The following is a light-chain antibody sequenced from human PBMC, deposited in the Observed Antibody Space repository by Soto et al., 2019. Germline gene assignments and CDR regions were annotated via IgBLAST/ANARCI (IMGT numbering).Light chain of an antibody. J-gene: IGKJ5*01. CDR1: ESISRH. V-gene: IGKV1-39*01. CDR3: QESYSTLSIT. CDR2: AAS. Sequence: DIQMTQSPSSLSASVGDRVTITCRASESISRHLNWYQQKPGNAPKLLIYAASSLQNGVPSRFSGSGSGTDFTLTISNLQPGDSATYYCQESYSTLSITFGQGTRLETK.